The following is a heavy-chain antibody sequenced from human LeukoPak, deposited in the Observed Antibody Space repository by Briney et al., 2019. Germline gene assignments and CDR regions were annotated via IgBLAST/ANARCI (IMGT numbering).Heavy chain of an antibody. Sequence: GASVKVSCKASGYTFTSYGISWVRQAPGQGLEWMGWISAYNGNTNYAQKLQGRVTMTTDTSTSTAYMELRSLRSDDTAVYYCARHAVYAGSGWSFDYWGQGTQVTVSS. V-gene: IGHV1-18*01. CDR3: ARHAVYAGSGWSFDY. D-gene: IGHD6-19*01. J-gene: IGHJ4*02. CDR1: GYTFTSYG. CDR2: ISAYNGNT.